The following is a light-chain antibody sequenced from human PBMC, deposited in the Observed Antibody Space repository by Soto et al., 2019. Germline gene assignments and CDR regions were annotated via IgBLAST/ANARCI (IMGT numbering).Light chain of an antibody. CDR2: GAS. Sequence: DIQVTQSPVSLSASVGDRVTITCQTSQGISTYLNWYQQKAGDAPRLLISGASDLENGVPSRFSGSGSGADFTLTINSLRPEDFATYYCQQAYIKPYTFGQGTKLEI. V-gene: IGKV1-39*01. J-gene: IGKJ2*01. CDR3: QQAYIKPYT. CDR1: QGISTY.